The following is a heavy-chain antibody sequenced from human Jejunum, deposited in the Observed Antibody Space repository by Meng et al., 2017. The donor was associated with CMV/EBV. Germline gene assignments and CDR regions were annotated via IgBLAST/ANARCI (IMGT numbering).Heavy chain of an antibody. Sequence: GFAFSSYWMTWVRQAPGSGLEWVANVNLDGTETYYVDSVRGRFTISRDNAKNSLFLQMNNLRVDDTAVYSCARIVAYGDAHYGMDVWGQGTTVTVSS. CDR3: ARIVAYGDAHYGMDV. CDR1: GFAFSSYW. D-gene: IGHD4-17*01. J-gene: IGHJ6*02. V-gene: IGHV3-7*01. CDR2: VNLDGTET.